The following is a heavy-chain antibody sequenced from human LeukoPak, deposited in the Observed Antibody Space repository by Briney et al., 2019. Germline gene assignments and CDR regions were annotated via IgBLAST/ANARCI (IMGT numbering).Heavy chain of an antibody. J-gene: IGHJ3*02. CDR1: GGSISSYY. CDR2: ISYTGSA. D-gene: IGHD1-26*01. CDR3: AGRVGDSAFDI. V-gene: IGHV4-59*08. Sequence: SSETLSLTCTVSGGSISSYYWSWIRQPPGKGLEWIGYISYTGSANYNPSLKSRVTISVDTSKNKFSLKLSSVTAADTAVYFCAGRVGDSAFDIWGPGTMVTVSS.